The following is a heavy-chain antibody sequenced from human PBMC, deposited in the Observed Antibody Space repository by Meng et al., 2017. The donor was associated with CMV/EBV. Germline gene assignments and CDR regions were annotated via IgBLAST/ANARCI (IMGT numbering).Heavy chain of an antibody. Sequence: GASLRLSCAASGFTFSSYAMHWVRQAPGKGLEWVAVISYDGSNKYYADSVKGRFTISRDNSKNTLYLQMNSLRAEDTAVYYCARDRYYDSSGYALSYYFDYWGQGTLVTVSS. CDR1: GFTFSSYA. V-gene: IGHV3-30-3*01. J-gene: IGHJ4*02. CDR3: ARDRYYDSSGYALSYYFDY. CDR2: ISYDGSNK. D-gene: IGHD3-22*01.